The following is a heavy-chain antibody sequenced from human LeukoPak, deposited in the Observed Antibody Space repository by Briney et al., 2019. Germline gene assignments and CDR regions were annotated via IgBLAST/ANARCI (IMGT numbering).Heavy chain of an antibody. Sequence: ASVKVSCMASLCTFTNYGLSWVRQAPGQGLEWMGWISAYNGNTNYAQKLQGRVTMTTDTSTSTVYMELRSLRSDDTAVYYCARGYYDSSVAAVDYWGQGTLVTVSS. D-gene: IGHD3-22*01. CDR2: ISAYNGNT. V-gene: IGHV1-18*01. CDR1: LCTFTNYG. CDR3: ARGYYDSSVAAVDY. J-gene: IGHJ4*02.